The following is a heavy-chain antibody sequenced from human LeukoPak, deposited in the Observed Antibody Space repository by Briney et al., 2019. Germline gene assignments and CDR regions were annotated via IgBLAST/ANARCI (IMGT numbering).Heavy chain of an antibody. CDR2: ISWNSGSI. V-gene: IGHV3-9*03. Sequence: GGSLRLSCAASGFTFDDYAMHWVRQAPGKGLEWVSGISWNSGSIGYADSVKGRFTISRDNAKNSLYLQMNSLRAEDMALYYCAKDTGRAVATKSTSFDYWGQGTLVTVSS. CDR3: AKDTGRAVATKSTSFDY. CDR1: GFTFDDYA. J-gene: IGHJ4*02. D-gene: IGHD5-24*01.